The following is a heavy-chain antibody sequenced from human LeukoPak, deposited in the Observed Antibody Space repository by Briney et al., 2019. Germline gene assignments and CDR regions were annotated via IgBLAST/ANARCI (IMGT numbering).Heavy chain of an antibody. CDR2: IWYGGSNK. CDR1: GFTFSSYG. J-gene: IGHJ6*02. CDR3: ARSDSSSWYPSYYYYGMDV. D-gene: IGHD6-13*01. Sequence: GRSLRLSCAASGFTFSSYGMHWVRQAPGKGLEWVAVIWYGGSNKYYADSVKGRFTISRDNSKNTLYLQMNSLRAEDTAVYYCARSDSSSWYPSYYYYGMDVWGQGTTVTVSS. V-gene: IGHV3-33*01.